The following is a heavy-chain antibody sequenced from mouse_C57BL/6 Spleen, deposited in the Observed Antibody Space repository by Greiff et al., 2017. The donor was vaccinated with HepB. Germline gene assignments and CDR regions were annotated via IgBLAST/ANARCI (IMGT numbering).Heavy chain of an antibody. J-gene: IGHJ4*01. Sequence: VQLKQSGPELVKPGASVKISCKASGYAFSSSWMNWVKQRPGKGLEWIGRIYPGDGDTNYNGKFKGKATLTADKSSSTAYMQLSSLTSEDSAVYFCAREGDYYGSSLYYAMDYWGQGTSVTVSS. CDR3: AREGDYYGSSLYYAMDY. D-gene: IGHD1-1*01. CDR2: IYPGDGDT. CDR1: GYAFSSSW. V-gene: IGHV1-82*01.